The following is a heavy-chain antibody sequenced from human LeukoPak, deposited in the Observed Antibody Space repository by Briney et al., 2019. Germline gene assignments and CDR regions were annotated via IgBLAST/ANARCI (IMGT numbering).Heavy chain of an antibody. CDR2: IYYSGST. D-gene: IGHD3-16*01. CDR1: GGSISSSSYY. Sequence: SEALSLTCTVSGGSISSSSYYWGWIRQPPGKGLEWIGSIYYSGSTYYNPSLKSRVTISVDTSKNQFSLKLSSVTAADTAVYYCAGGAAPDYYYYYYGMDVWGQGTTVTVSS. J-gene: IGHJ6*02. V-gene: IGHV4-39*01. CDR3: AGGAAPDYYYYYYGMDV.